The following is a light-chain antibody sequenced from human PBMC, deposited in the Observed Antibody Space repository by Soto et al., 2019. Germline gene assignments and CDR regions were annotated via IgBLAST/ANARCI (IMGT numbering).Light chain of an antibody. Sequence: EIVLTQSPGTLSLSPGERATLSCRASQSVSSSYLAWYQQKPGQAPRLPIYGASSRATGIPDRFSGSGSGTDFTLTISRLEPKGFAEYYCQQYGSSPITFGQGTRLEIK. J-gene: IGKJ5*01. V-gene: IGKV3-20*01. CDR2: GAS. CDR1: QSVSSSY. CDR3: QQYGSSPIT.